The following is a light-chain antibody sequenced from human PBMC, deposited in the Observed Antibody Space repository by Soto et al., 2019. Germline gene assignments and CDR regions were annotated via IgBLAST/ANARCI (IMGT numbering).Light chain of an antibody. V-gene: IGKV1-5*03. CDR2: KTS. CDR1: QTISSW. CDR3: QQYNSYSPWT. Sequence: DIQMTQSPSTLSGSVGDRVTITCRASQTISSWLAWYQQKPGKAPRLLIYKTSSLESGVPSRFSGSGSGTEFTLTISSLQPDDFETYYCQQYNSYSPWTFGQGTKV. J-gene: IGKJ1*01.